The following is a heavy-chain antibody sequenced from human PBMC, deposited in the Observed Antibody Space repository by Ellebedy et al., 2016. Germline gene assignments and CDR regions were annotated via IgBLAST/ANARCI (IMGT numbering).Heavy chain of an antibody. V-gene: IGHV3-13*04. CDR3: ARDPLGEHEFNP. D-gene: IGHD1-26*01. Sequence: GESLKISXAASGFTFSSYDMHWVRQATGKGLEWVSAIGTAGDTYYPGSVKGRFTISRDNAKNSLYLQMNSLRAEDTAVYYCARDPLGEHEFNPWGQGTLVTVSS. CDR2: IGTAGDT. CDR1: GFTFSSYD. J-gene: IGHJ5*02.